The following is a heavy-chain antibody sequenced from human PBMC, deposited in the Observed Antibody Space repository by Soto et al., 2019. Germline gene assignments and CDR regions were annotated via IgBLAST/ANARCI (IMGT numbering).Heavy chain of an antibody. CDR1: GFTFSSYW. CDR3: ARVRYYDYVWGSYGAFYI. D-gene: IGHD3-16*01. Sequence: PGGSLRLSCAASGFTFSSYWMHWVRQAPGKGLVWVSRINSDRSSTSYADSVKGRFTISRDNAKNTLYLQMNRLRAEDTAVYYCARVRYYDYVWGSYGAFYIWGQGTRVTVSS. J-gene: IGHJ3*02. V-gene: IGHV3-74*01. CDR2: INSDRSST.